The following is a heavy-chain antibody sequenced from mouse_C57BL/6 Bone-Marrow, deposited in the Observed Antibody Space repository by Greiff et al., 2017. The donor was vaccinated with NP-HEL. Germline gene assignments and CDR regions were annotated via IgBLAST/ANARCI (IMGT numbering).Heavy chain of an antibody. J-gene: IGHJ3*01. CDR2: IYPGDGDT. CDR1: GYAFSSSW. V-gene: IGHV1-82*01. D-gene: IGHD1-1*01. Sequence: QVHVKQSGPELVKPGASVKISCKASGYAFSSSWMNWVKQRPGKGLEWIGRIYPGDGDTNYNGKFKGKATLTADKSSSTAYMQLSSLTSEDSAVYFCVLRYPFAYWGQGTLVTVSA. CDR3: VLRYPFAY.